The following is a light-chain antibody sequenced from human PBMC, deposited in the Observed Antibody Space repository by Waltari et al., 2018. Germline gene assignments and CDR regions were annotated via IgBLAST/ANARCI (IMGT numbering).Light chain of an antibody. CDR3: NSYTSSSTLI. CDR2: DVS. CDR1: SRDVGGYNY. Sequence: QSALTQPAPVSGSPGQSIPISCTGPSRDVGGYNYVSWYQRHPGKAPKLMIDDVSKRPAGVSKRFAGSKSGSTASLTISGLQAEDEADYYCNSYTSSSTLIFGGGTKLTVL. J-gene: IGLJ2*01. V-gene: IGLV2-14*03.